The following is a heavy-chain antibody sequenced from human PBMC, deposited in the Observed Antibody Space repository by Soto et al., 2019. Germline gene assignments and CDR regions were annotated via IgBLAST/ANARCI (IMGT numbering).Heavy chain of an antibody. V-gene: IGHV3-64*01. J-gene: IGHJ4*02. Sequence: GGSLRLSCAASGFTFSSYAMHWVRQAPGKGLEYVSAISSNGGSTYYANSVKGRFTISRDNSKNTLYLQMGSLRAEDMAVYYCARAGRSSSWYLSSYDYWGQGTLVTVSS. CDR1: GFTFSSYA. D-gene: IGHD6-13*01. CDR2: ISSNGGST. CDR3: ARAGRSSSWYLSSYDY.